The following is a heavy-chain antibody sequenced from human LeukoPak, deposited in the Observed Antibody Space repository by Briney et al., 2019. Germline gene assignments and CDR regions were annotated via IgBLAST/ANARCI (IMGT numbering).Heavy chain of an antibody. J-gene: IGHJ6*02. CDR3: AKAKYYDSSGYYYYYGMDV. CDR2: ISGSGGST. D-gene: IGHD3-22*01. CDR1: GFTFSSYA. Sequence: GRSLRLSCAASGFTFSSYAMSWVRQPPGKGLEWVSAISGSGGSTYYADSVKGRFTISRDNSKNTLYLQMNSLRAEDTAVYYCAKAKYYDSSGYYYYYGMDVWGQGTTVTVSS. V-gene: IGHV3-23*01.